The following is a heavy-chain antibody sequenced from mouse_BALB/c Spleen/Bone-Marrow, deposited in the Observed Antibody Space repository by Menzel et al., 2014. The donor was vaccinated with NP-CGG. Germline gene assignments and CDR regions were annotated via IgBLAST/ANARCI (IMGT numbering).Heavy chain of an antibody. CDR3: ARDLGGYAMDY. Sequence: QVQLQQSGPGLVSPSQSLSITCTVSGFSLTGYGVNWVRQPPGKGLEWLGMIWGDGSTDYNSALKSRLSISKDNSKSQVFLKMNSLQADDTARYYCARDLGGYAMDYWGQGTSVTVSS. CDR2: IWGDGST. D-gene: IGHD4-1*01. CDR1: GFSLTGYG. J-gene: IGHJ4*01. V-gene: IGHV2-6-7*01.